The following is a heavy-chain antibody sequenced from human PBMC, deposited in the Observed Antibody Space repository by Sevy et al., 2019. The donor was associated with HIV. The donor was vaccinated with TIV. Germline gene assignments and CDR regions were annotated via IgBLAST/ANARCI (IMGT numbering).Heavy chain of an antibody. V-gene: IGHV3-53*01. CDR2: IYSGGST. CDR3: AREGIAAAGLFDY. J-gene: IGHJ4*02. D-gene: IGHD6-13*01. Sequence: GGSLRLSCAASGFTVSSNYMSWVRQAPGKGLEWVSVIYSGGSTYYAYSVKGRFTISRENSKNTLYLQMNSLRAEDTAVYYCAREGIAAAGLFDYWGQGTLVTVSS. CDR1: GFTVSSNY.